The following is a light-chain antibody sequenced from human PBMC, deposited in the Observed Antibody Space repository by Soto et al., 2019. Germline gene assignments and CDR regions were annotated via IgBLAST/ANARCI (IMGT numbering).Light chain of an antibody. Sequence: DIQMTQSPSSLSASVGDRVTITCQASQGITTSLNWYQQKPGKAPKLLIFDASNLQTGVPSRFSGSASGTDFTFTISGLQPKDIATYYCHQYHSLPYTFGQGTKLEIK. CDR2: DAS. CDR3: HQYHSLPYT. J-gene: IGKJ2*01. CDR1: QGITTS. V-gene: IGKV1-33*01.